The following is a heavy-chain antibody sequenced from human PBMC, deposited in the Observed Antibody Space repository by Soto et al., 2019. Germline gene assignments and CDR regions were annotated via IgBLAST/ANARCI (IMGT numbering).Heavy chain of an antibody. J-gene: IGHJ4*02. Sequence: QVQLVQSGAEVKRPGSWVKVSCKASGDTFSFYSINWVRQAPGLGLEWMGRVNPILSMSNYAQRFQGRVTLTADKATSTAYMALSGLRSEDTAMYYCATSYGSGYRAFDYWGQGALVTVSS. V-gene: IGHV1-69*04. CDR2: VNPILSMS. CDR3: ATSYGSGYRAFDY. D-gene: IGHD3-10*01. CDR1: GDTFSFYS.